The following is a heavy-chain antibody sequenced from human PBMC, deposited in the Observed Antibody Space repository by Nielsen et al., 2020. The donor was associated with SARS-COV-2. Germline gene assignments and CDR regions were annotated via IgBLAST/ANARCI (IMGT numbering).Heavy chain of an antibody. D-gene: IGHD2-21*01. CDR1: GFTFGDAI. CDR2: IRSKTNNYET. J-gene: IGHJ6*02. CDR3: KHYYDMDV. Sequence: GESLKISCAASGFTFGDAIIHWVRQASGKGLEWVGRIRSKTNNYETSYAASVKGRFTISRDESKNMAYLQMSRLKTDDTAAYYCKHYYDMDVWGQGTTVTVSS. V-gene: IGHV3-73*01.